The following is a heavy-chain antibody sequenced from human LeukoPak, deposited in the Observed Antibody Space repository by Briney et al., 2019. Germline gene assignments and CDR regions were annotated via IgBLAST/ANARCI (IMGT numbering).Heavy chain of an antibody. CDR3: ARVVWNDDDY. CDR2: IYHSGST. J-gene: IGHJ4*02. V-gene: IGHV4-39*07. D-gene: IGHD1-1*01. CDR1: GGSISSSSYY. Sequence: SETLSLTCTVSGGSISSSSYYWGWIRQPPGKGLEWIGSIYHSGSTYYNPSLKSRVTISVDTSKNQFSLKLSSVTAADTAVYYCARVVWNDDDYWGQGTLVTVSS.